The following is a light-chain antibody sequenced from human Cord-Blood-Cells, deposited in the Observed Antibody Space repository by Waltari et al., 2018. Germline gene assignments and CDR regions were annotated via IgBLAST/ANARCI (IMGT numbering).Light chain of an antibody. V-gene: IGLV2-11*01. J-gene: IGLJ2*01. CDR1: SSDVGGYNY. Sequence: QSVLTQPRSVSGSPGQSVTISCTGTSSDVGGYNYVSWYQQHPGKAPKLMIYDVSKRPSGVPYRFSGSKSGNTASLTISGLQAEDEADYYCCSYAGSYNVVFGGGTKLTVL. CDR3: CSYAGSYNVV. CDR2: DVS.